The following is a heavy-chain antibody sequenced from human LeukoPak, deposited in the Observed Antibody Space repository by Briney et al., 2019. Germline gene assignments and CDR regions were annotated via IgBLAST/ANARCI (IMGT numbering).Heavy chain of an antibody. CDR1: GGTFSSYA. V-gene: IGHV1-69*13. D-gene: IGHD6-19*01. J-gene: IGHJ4*02. CDR2: IIPIFGTA. CDR3: ARVRQWLARYYFDY. Sequence: ASVKVSCKASGGTFSSYAISWVRQAPGQGLEWMGGIIPIFGTANYAQKFQGRVTITADESTSTAYMELSSLRSEDTAVYYCARVRQWLARYYFDYWGQGTLVTVSS.